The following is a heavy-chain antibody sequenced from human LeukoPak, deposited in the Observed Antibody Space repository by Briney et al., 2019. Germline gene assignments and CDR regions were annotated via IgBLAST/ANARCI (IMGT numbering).Heavy chain of an antibody. CDR1: GFTFDDYA. J-gene: IGHJ3*02. Sequence: GGSLRLSCAASGFTFDDYAMPWVRQAPGKGLEWVSGISWNSGSIGYADSVKGRFTISRDNAKNSLYLQMNSLRAEDTALYYCKKDFSRYSYGLGPVFDIWGKGKMVTVSS. V-gene: IGHV3-9*01. CDR2: ISWNSGSI. D-gene: IGHD5-18*01. CDR3: KKDFSRYSYGLGPVFDI.